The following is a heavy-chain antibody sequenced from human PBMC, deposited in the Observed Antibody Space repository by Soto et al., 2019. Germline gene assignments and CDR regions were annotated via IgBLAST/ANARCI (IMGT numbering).Heavy chain of an antibody. J-gene: IGHJ6*02. CDR1: GYTFTSYA. CDR3: ARCPWRGYGYGFYYCGMDV. CDR2: INAGNGNT. V-gene: IGHV1-3*01. Sequence: ASVKVSCKASGYTFTSYAMHWVRQAPGQRLEWMGWINAGNGNTKYSQKFQGRVTITRDTSASTAYMELSSLRSEDTAVYYCARCPWRGYGYGFYYCGMDVGGQTTTVTFTS. D-gene: IGHD5-18*01.